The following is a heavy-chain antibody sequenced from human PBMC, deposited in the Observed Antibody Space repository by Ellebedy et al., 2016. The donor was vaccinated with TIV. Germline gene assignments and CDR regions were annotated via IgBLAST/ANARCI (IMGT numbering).Heavy chain of an antibody. Sequence: PGGSLRLSCAASGFSFSNAWLSWVLQAPGEGLEWVGLIASKSHGGATVYGAPVKGRLTISRDDSKNMLYLQMDSLKTDDTAVYYCATDGLVRGGAIDNWGRGTGVTISS. J-gene: IGHJ4*02. V-gene: IGHV3-15*04. CDR3: ATDGLVRGGAIDN. D-gene: IGHD3-10*01. CDR2: IASKSHGGAT. CDR1: GFSFSNAW.